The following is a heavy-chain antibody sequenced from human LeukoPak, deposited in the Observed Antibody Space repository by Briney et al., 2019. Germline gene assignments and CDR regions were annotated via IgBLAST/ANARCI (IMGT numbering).Heavy chain of an antibody. V-gene: IGHV3-7*03. J-gene: IGHJ3*02. CDR3: ARLYSTKDDAFDI. CDR1: GFTFSSYW. D-gene: IGHD6-13*01. Sequence: TGGSLRLSCAASGFTFSSYWMSWVRQAPGKGLEWVANIKQDGSEKYYVDPVKGRFTISRDNAKNSLYLQMNSLRAEDTAVYYCARLYSTKDDAFDIWGQGTMVTVSS. CDR2: IKQDGSEK.